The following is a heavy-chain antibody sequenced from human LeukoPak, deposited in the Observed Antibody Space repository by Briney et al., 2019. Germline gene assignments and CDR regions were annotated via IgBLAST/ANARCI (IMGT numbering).Heavy chain of an antibody. CDR2: IYYSGST. D-gene: IGHD1-14*01. V-gene: IGHV4-59*01. Sequence: SETLSLTCTVSGGSISSYYRSWIRQPPGKGLEWIGYIYYSGSTNYNPSLKSRVTISVDTSKNQFSLKLSSVTAADTAVYYCARGGQQGITPFPLPEQSLFDYWGQGTLVTVSS. J-gene: IGHJ4*02. CDR3: ARGGQQGITPFPLPEQSLFDY. CDR1: GGSISSYY.